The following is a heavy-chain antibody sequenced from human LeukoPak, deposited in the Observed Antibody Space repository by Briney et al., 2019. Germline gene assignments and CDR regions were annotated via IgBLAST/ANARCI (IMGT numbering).Heavy chain of an antibody. V-gene: IGHV1-18*01. J-gene: IGHJ6*02. Sequence: ASVKVSCKASGYTFTSYGISWARQAPGQGLEWMGWISAYNGNTNYAQKLQGRVTMTTDTSTSTAYMELRSLRSDDTAVYYCAKYSSPLNYYYYYGMDVWGQGTTVTVSS. D-gene: IGHD6-13*01. CDR2: ISAYNGNT. CDR3: AKYSSPLNYYYYYGMDV. CDR1: GYTFTSYG.